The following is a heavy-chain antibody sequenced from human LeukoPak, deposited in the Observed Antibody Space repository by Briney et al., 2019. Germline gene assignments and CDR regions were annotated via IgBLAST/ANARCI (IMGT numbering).Heavy chain of an antibody. Sequence: SETLSLTCTVSGGSISSYYWSWIRQPPGKGLEWIGYIYYSGSTNYNPSLKSRVTISVDTSKNQFSLKLSSVTAADTAVYYRARDLGDAFDIWGRGTMVTVSS. D-gene: IGHD7-27*01. CDR2: IYYSGST. J-gene: IGHJ3*02. V-gene: IGHV4-59*01. CDR3: ARDLGDAFDI. CDR1: GGSISSYY.